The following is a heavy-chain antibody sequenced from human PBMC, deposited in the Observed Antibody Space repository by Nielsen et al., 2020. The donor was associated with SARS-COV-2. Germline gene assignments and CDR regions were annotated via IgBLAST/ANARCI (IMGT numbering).Heavy chain of an antibody. CDR2: ISWNSGSI. CDR1: GFTFDDYA. V-gene: IGHV3-9*01. J-gene: IGHJ6*02. CDR3: AAVRGVISHYYYGMDV. Sequence: GGSLRLSCAASGFTFDDYAMHWVRQAPGKGLEWVSGISWNSGSIGYADSVKGRFTISRDNAKNSLYLQMNSLRAEDTALYYCAAVRGVISHYYYGMDVWGQGTTVTVSS. D-gene: IGHD3-10*01.